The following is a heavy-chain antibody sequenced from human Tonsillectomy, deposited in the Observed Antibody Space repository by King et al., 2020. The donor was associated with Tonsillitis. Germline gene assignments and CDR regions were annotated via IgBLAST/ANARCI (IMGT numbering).Heavy chain of an antibody. Sequence: VQLVESGGGVVQPGRSLRLSCAASGFTFSSYGMHWVRQAPGKGLEWVAVISFDGSNKYYADSVKGRFTISRDNSKDTLYLQMKSLRAEDTAVYYCAKEPYIVVSVPYMDVWGKGTTVTVSS. J-gene: IGHJ6*03. CDR2: ISFDGSNK. V-gene: IGHV3-30*18. CDR1: GFTFSSYG. D-gene: IGHD2-2*01. CDR3: AKEPYIVVSVPYMDV.